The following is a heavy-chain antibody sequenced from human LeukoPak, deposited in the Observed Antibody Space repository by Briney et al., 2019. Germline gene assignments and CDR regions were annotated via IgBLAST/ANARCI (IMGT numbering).Heavy chain of an antibody. CDR2: ISWNSGSI. CDR1: GFTFDDYA. Sequence: GGSLRLSCAASGFTFDDYAMHWVRQAPGKGLEWVSGISWNSGSIGYADSVKGRFTISRDNAKNSLYLQMNSLRAEDTALYYCAKAPVAGTVWFDPWGQGTLVTVSS. D-gene: IGHD6-19*01. J-gene: IGHJ5*02. V-gene: IGHV3-9*01. CDR3: AKAPVAGTVWFDP.